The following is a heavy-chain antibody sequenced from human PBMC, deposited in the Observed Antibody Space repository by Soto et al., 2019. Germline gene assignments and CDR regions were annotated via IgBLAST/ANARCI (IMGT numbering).Heavy chain of an antibody. Sequence: ASVKVSCKASGYTFTSYGISWVRQAPGQGLEWMGWISAYNGNTNYAQKLQGRVTMTTDTSTSTAYMGLRSLRSDDTAVYYCARDIPFSSSWYFDYWGQGTLVTVSS. V-gene: IGHV1-18*01. CDR2: ISAYNGNT. CDR1: GYTFTSYG. CDR3: ARDIPFSSSWYFDY. D-gene: IGHD6-13*01. J-gene: IGHJ4*02.